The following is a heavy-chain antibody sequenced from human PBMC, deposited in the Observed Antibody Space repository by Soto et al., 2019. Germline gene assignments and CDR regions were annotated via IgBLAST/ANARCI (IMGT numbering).Heavy chain of an antibody. CDR2: INYSGRA. CDR3: ARRYYDCSGPYKWFDL. V-gene: IGHV4-34*01. J-gene: IGHJ5*01. Sequence: SETLSLTCAVYNGSFSGYYWSWIRQPPGKGLEWIGEINYSGRANYNPSLQSRLTMSVDTSKSQFSLRLNSVTAADTAVYYCARRYYDCSGPYKWFDLWAQGSLVTVSS. D-gene: IGHD3-22*01. CDR1: NGSFSGYY.